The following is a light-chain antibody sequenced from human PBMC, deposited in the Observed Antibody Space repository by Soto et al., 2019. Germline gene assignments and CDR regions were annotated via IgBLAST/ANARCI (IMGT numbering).Light chain of an antibody. Sequence: QSVLTQPASVSGSPGQSITISCTGTSSDVGGYNYVSWYQQHPGKAPKLMIYEVSNRTSGVSNRFSGSKSGNTASLTISGXXXXXXXXYYCSSYTSSSIDYVFGTGTKLTV. CDR1: SSDVGGYNY. V-gene: IGLV2-14*01. CDR3: SSYTSSSIDYV. J-gene: IGLJ1*01. CDR2: EVS.